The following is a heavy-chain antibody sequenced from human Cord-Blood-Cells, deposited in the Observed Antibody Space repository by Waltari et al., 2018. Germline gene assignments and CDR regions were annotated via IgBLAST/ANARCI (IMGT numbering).Heavy chain of an antibody. CDR2: IYYSGRT. CDR1: GGSISSSSYY. Sequence: QLQLQESGPGLVKPSETLSLTCTVSGGSISSSSYYWGWIRQPPGKGLEWIGSIYYSGRTYSNPSLKSRVTISVDTSKNQFSLKLSSVTAADTAVYYCARYTVVSSDYWGQGTLVTVSS. V-gene: IGHV4-39*01. D-gene: IGHD3-22*01. J-gene: IGHJ4*02. CDR3: ARYTVVSSDY.